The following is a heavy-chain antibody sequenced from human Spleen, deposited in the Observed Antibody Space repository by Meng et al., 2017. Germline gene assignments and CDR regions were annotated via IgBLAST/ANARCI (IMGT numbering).Heavy chain of an antibody. J-gene: IGHJ4*02. CDR1: GGSFSGYY. CDR2: INHSGST. CDR3: ARTKRNYYDSSGYID. Sequence: VRLRESGPGPSKPPEPLPLTCDVHGGSFSGYYWIWSRQPPGNELEWIGEINHSGSTNYNPSLKSRVTISVDTSKNQFSLKLSSVTAADTAVYYCARTKRNYYDSSGYIDWGQGTLVTVSS. V-gene: IGHV4-34*01. D-gene: IGHD3-22*01.